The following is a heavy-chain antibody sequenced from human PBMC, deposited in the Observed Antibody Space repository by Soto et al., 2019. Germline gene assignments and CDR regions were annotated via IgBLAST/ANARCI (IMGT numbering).Heavy chain of an antibody. Sequence: EVQLVESGGGLVQPGGSLKLSCAASGFTFSGSAMHWVRQASGKGLEWVGRIRSKANSYATAYAASVKGRFTISRDDSKNTAYLQMNSLKAEDTAVYYCTRNVYCSGGSRSDYWGQGTLVTVSS. CDR3: TRNVYCSGGSRSDY. D-gene: IGHD2-15*01. CDR1: GFTFSGSA. V-gene: IGHV3-73*01. CDR2: IRSKANSYAT. J-gene: IGHJ4*02.